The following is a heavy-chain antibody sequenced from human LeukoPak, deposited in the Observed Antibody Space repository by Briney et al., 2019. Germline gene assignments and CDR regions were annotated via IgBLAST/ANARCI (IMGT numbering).Heavy chain of an antibody. CDR3: ASGYDSAYYFDY. CDR2: IYHSGST. Sequence: SETLSLTCTVSGYSISSGYYWGWIRQPPGKGLEWICSIYHSGSTYYNPSLKSRITISVDTSKNHFSLKLSSVTAADTAVYYCASGYDSAYYFDYWGQGNLVTVSS. D-gene: IGHD5-12*01. CDR1: GYSISSGYY. J-gene: IGHJ4*02. V-gene: IGHV4-38-2*02.